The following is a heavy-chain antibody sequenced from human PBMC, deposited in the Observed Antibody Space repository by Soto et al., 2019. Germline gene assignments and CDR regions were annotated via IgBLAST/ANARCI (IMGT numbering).Heavy chain of an antibody. D-gene: IGHD3-22*01. CDR1: CGSFSGYY. J-gene: IGHJ4*02. V-gene: IGHV4-34*01. CDR3: ARTRSPRTVVINHVRVPIEY. Sequence: SETLSLTCAVYCGSFSGYYWSCIRQPPGKGLEWIGEINHSGRTNYNPSLKSRVTISVDTSKNPFYLNLSSVTAADKAVYYCARTRSPRTVVINHVRVPIEYGAKGNLVT. CDR2: INHSGRT.